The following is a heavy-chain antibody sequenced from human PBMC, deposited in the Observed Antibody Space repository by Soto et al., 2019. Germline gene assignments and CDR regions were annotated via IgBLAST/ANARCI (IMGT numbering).Heavy chain of an antibody. J-gene: IGHJ4*02. CDR3: AKDRVKEGITIFGVVIDY. CDR2: ISGSGGST. CDR1: GFTFSSYA. Sequence: GGSLRLSCAASGFTFSSYAMSWVRQAPGKGLEWVSAISGSGGSTYYADSVKGRFTISRDNSKNTLYLQMNSLRAEDTAVYYCAKDRVKEGITIFGVVIDYWGQGTLVTVSS. D-gene: IGHD3-3*01. V-gene: IGHV3-23*01.